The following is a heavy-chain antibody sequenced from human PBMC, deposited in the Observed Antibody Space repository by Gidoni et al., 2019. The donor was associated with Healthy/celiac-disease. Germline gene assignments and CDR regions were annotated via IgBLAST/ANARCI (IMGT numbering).Heavy chain of an antibody. CDR3: ANAWSSSWSPIDY. J-gene: IGHJ4*02. CDR2: VDPEEGGT. D-gene: IGHD6-13*01. CDR1: GYTFTDYY. Sequence: EVQLVQSGAAETKPGATAKGPCKVSGYTFTDYYMHWVQQAPGKGLEWMGLVDPEEGGTIYAERFQGRVTITADTSTDTAYLELSSLRAEGTAVHYCANAWSSSWSPIDYLGQGTLVTVSS. V-gene: IGHV1-69-2*01.